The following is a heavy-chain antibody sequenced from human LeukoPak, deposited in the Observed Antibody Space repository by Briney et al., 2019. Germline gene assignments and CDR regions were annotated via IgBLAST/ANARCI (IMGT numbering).Heavy chain of an antibody. CDR1: GFTFSSYS. J-gene: IGHJ5*02. CDR2: ISSSSSYI. V-gene: IGHV3-21*01. D-gene: IGHD4-23*01. CDR3: ARAEGRWLRRDNWFDP. Sequence: GGSLRLSCAASGFTFSSYSMNWVRQAPGKGLEWASSISSSSSYIYYADSVKGRFTISRDNAKNSLYLQMNSLRAEDTAVYYCARAEGRWLRRDNWFDPWGQGTLVTVSS.